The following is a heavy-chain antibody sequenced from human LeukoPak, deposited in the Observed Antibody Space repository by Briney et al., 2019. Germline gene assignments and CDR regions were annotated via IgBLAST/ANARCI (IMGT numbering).Heavy chain of an antibody. D-gene: IGHD3-10*01. Sequence: GGSLRLSCAPSGFTFSSNAMSWVRQAPGRGLGWVAVITGNGGRADYADSVKGRFTISRDNAKNTLSLQMNSLRAEDTAVYYCAKDAVAPGSSGDYFDYWGQGTLVTVSS. V-gene: IGHV3-23*01. CDR3: AKDAVAPGSSGDYFDY. CDR1: GFTFSSNA. CDR2: ITGNGGRA. J-gene: IGHJ4*02.